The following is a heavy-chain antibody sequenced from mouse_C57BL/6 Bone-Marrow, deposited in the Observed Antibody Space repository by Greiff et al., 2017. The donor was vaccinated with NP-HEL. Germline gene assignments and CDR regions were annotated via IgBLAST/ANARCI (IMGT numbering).Heavy chain of an antibody. D-gene: IGHD3-3*01. CDR3: ARHGWTRGYAMDY. J-gene: IGHJ4*01. V-gene: IGHV5-6*01. CDR1: GFTFSSYG. CDR2: ISSGGSYT. Sequence: EVKLMESGGDLVKPGGSLKLSCAASGFTFSSYGMSWVRQTPDKRLEWVATISSGGSYTYYPDSVKGRFPISRDNAKNTLYLQMSSLKSEDTAMYYCARHGWTRGYAMDYWGQGTSVTVSS.